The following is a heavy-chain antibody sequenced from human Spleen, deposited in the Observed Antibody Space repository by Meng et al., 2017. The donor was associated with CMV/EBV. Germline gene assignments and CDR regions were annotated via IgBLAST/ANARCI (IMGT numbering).Heavy chain of an antibody. Sequence: QGQLVQSGAEVKKPGSSVKVSCKASGGTFSSYAISWVRQAPGQGLEWMGGIIPIFGTANYAQKFQGRVTITADESTSTAYMELSSLRSEDTAVYYCARDLGGYSGSYYDGFDYWGQGTLVTVSS. CDR3: ARDLGGYSGSYYDGFDY. J-gene: IGHJ4*02. D-gene: IGHD1-26*01. V-gene: IGHV1-69*12. CDR1: GGTFSSYA. CDR2: IIPIFGTA.